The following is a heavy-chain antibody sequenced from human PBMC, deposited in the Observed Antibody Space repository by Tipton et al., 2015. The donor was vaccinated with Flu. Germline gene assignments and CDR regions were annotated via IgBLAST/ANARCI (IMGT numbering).Heavy chain of an antibody. CDR1: GGSISSYY. CDR3: ARDRAAVAGSLDY. CDR2: IYYSGST. D-gene: IGHD6-19*01. Sequence: TLSLTCTVSGGSISSYYWSWIRQPPGKGLEWIGYIYYSGSTNYNPSLKSRVTISVDTSKNQFSLKLSSVTAADTAVYYCARDRAAVAGSLDYWGQGTLVTVSS. V-gene: IGHV4-59*01. J-gene: IGHJ4*02.